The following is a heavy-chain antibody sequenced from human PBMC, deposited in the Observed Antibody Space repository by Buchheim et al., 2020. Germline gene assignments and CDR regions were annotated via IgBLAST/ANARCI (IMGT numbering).Heavy chain of an antibody. D-gene: IGHD3-10*01. CDR3: ARLDYYGSGRNDY. CDR1: GFTFSDYY. Sequence: QVHLVESGGDLVKPGGSLRLSCAASGFTFSDYYIHWIRQAPGKGLEWIGSIYYSGSTYYNPSLKSRVTISVDTSKNQFSLKLSSVTAADTAVYYCARLDYYGSGRNDYWGQGTL. CDR2: IYYSGST. J-gene: IGHJ4*02. V-gene: IGHV4-38-2*01.